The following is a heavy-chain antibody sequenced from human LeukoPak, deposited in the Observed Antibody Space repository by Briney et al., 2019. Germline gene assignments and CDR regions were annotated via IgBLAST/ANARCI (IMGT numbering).Heavy chain of an antibody. V-gene: IGHV4-59*01. CDR1: GGSISSYY. CDR3: ARGGPSSWYSTFDY. Sequence: SETLSLTCTVSGGSISSYYWSWIRQPPGKGLEWIGYIYYSGSTNYNPSLKSRVTISVDTSKNQFSLKLSSVTAADTAVYYCARGGPSSWYSTFDYWGQGTLATVSS. J-gene: IGHJ4*02. CDR2: IYYSGST. D-gene: IGHD6-13*01.